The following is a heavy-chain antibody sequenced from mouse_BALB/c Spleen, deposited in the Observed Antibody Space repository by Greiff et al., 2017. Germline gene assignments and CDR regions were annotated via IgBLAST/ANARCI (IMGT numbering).Heavy chain of an antibody. CDR1: GFTFSSYA. J-gene: IGHJ4*01. CDR2: ISSGGSYT. D-gene: IGHD3-3*01. Sequence: DVMLVESGGGLVKPGGSLKLSCAASGFTFSSYAMSWVRQSPEKRLEWVAEISSGGSYTYYPDTVTGRFTISRDNAKNTLYLEMSSLRSEDTAMYYCARDKGSYAMDYWGQGTSVTVSS. CDR3: ARDKGSYAMDY. V-gene: IGHV5-9-4*01.